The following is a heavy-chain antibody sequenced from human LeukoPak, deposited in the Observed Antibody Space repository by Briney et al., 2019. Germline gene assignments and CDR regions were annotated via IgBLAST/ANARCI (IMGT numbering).Heavy chain of an antibody. J-gene: IGHJ5*02. CDR2: ITGSSLYI. V-gene: IGHV3-21*01. Sequence: GGSLRLSCAASGFTFSSYAMHWVRQPPGKGLEWVSSITGSSLYIYYADSVKGRFTISRDNAKNSLYLQMNSLRAEDTAVYYCARDQTTRASGTYYSWFDPWGQGTLVTVSS. CDR1: GFTFSSYA. D-gene: IGHD1-26*01. CDR3: ARDQTTRASGTYYSWFDP.